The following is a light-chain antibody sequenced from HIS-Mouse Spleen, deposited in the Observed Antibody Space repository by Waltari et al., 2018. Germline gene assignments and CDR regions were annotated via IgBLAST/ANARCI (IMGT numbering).Light chain of an antibody. V-gene: IGKV1-9*01. CDR1: PGISSY. Sequence: DIQLTQALSFLSSSLGASVTITCRASPGISSYFAWYQQKPGKAPKLLISDASTLPSAVPSRFSGSGSGTEFTLTISSLQPEDFATYYCQQLNSYPPTFGQGTKVEIK. J-gene: IGKJ1*01. CDR2: DAS. CDR3: QQLNSYPPT.